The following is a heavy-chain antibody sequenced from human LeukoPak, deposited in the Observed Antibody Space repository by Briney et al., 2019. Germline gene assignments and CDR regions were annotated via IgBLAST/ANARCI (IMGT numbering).Heavy chain of an antibody. J-gene: IGHJ4*02. Sequence: PGGSLRLSCAASGFTFSNAWMSWVRQAPGKGLEWVGRIKSKTDGGTTDYAAPVKGRFTISRDDSKNTLYLRMNSLKTEDTAVYYCTTDTSVMITFGGVYWGQGTLVTVSS. CDR3: TTDTSVMITFGGVY. D-gene: IGHD3-16*01. CDR1: GFTFSNAW. V-gene: IGHV3-15*01. CDR2: IKSKTDGGTT.